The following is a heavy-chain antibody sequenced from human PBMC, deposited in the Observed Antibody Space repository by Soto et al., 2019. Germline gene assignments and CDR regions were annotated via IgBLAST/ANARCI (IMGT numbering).Heavy chain of an antibody. CDR1: GFTFSSYG. Sequence: PGGSLRLSCAASGFTFSSYGMHWVRQAPGKGLEWVAVISYDGSNKYYADSVKGRFTISRDNSKNTLYLQMNSLRAEDTAVYYCAKEYEGISLAAWGAFDIWGQGTLVTVSS. CDR2: ISYDGSNK. V-gene: IGHV3-30*18. D-gene: IGHD3-16*02. CDR3: AKEYEGISLAAWGAFDI. J-gene: IGHJ4*02.